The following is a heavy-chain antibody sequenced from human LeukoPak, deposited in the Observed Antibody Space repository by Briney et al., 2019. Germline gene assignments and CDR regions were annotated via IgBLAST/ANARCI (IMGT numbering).Heavy chain of an antibody. V-gene: IGHV3-66*04. D-gene: IGHD2-8*01. Sequence: PGGSLRLSCAASGFTVSSNYMSWVRQAPGRGLEWVSVIYSGGGTYYADSVKGRFTISRDNSKNTLYLQMNSLRAEDTAVYYCARLGVLSAGKYYFDYGGQGTLVTVSS. CDR2: IYSGGGT. J-gene: IGHJ4*02. CDR3: ARLGVLSAGKYYFDY. CDR1: GFTVSSNY.